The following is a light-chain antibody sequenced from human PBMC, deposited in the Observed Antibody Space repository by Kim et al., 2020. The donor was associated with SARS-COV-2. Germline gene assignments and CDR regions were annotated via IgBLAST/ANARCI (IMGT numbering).Light chain of an antibody. J-gene: IGLJ2*01. CDR1: SSNIGNNY. Sequence: QSVLTQPPSVSAAPGQKVTIPCSGSSSNIGNNYVSWYQQLPGTAPKLLIYDNNKRPSGIPDRFSGSKFGTSATLGITGLQTGDEADYYCGTWDSSLSAEVFGGGTQLTVL. CDR3: GTWDSSLSAEV. CDR2: DNN. V-gene: IGLV1-51*01.